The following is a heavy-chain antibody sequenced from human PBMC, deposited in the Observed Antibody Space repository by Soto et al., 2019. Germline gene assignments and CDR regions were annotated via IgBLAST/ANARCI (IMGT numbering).Heavy chain of an antibody. V-gene: IGHV3-30-3*01. D-gene: IGHD4-17*01. CDR1: GFTFSSYA. Sequence: GGSLRLSCAASGFTFSSYAMHWVRQAPGKGLEWVAVISYDGSNKYYADSVKGRFTISRDNSKNTLYLQMNSLRAEDTAGYYWARDHAGDYAQDSWGQEPLVTVS. CDR2: ISYDGSNK. CDR3: ARDHAGDYAQDS. J-gene: IGHJ4*02.